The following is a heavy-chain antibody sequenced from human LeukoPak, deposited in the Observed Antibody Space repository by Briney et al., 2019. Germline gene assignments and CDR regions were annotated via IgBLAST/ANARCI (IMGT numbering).Heavy chain of an antibody. CDR2: ISWIGGSI. Sequence: GGSLRLSCAASGFTFDDYAMHWVRQAPGKGLEWVSGISWIGGSIGYADSVKGRFTISRDNAKNSLYLQMNSLRAEDTALYYCAKAKKPYYDIDYWGQGTLVTVSS. D-gene: IGHD3-22*01. V-gene: IGHV3-9*01. J-gene: IGHJ4*02. CDR3: AKAKKPYYDIDY. CDR1: GFTFDDYA.